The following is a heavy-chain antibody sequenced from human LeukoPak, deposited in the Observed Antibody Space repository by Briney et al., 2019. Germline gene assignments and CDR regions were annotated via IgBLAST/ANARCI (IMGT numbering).Heavy chain of an antibody. D-gene: IGHD3-3*01. Sequence: PGGPLRFSCAASGFTFSSYGMHWVRQAPGKGLEWVAVISYDGSNKYYADSVKGRFTISRDNSKNTLYLQMNSLRAEDTAVYYCAKDRSGVWSGYGMDVWGQGTTVTVSS. J-gene: IGHJ6*02. CDR1: GFTFSSYG. CDR2: ISYDGSNK. CDR3: AKDRSGVWSGYGMDV. V-gene: IGHV3-30*18.